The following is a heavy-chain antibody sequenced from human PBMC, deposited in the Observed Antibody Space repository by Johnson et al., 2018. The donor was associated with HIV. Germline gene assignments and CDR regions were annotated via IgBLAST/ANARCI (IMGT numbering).Heavy chain of an antibody. CDR2: ISGSGGST. CDR3: ARGGWGDAFDI. J-gene: IGHJ3*02. D-gene: IGHD3-16*01. V-gene: IGHV3-23*04. Sequence: EVHLVESGGGLVQPGGSLRLSCAASGFTFSSYALTWVRQAPGRGLEWVSTISGSGGSTYYADSVKGRFTISRDNAKNSLYLQLNSLRAEDTAVYYCARGGWGDAFDIWGQGTMVTVSS. CDR1: GFTFSSYA.